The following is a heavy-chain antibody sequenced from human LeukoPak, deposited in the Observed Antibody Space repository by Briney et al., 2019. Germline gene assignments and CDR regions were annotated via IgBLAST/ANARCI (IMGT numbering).Heavy chain of an antibody. J-gene: IGHJ5*02. Sequence: GGSLRLSCAASGFTFDDYAMHWVRQAPGKGLEWVSGISWNSGSIGYADSVKGRFTISRDNAKNSLYLQMNSLRAEDTALYYCAKDPRPAYSSGWCRVRWFDPWGQGTLVTVSS. D-gene: IGHD6-19*01. CDR3: AKDPRPAYSSGWCRVRWFDP. CDR1: GFTFDDYA. V-gene: IGHV3-9*01. CDR2: ISWNSGSI.